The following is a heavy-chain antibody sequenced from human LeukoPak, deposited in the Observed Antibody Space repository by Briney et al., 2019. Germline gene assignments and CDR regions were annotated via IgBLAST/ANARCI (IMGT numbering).Heavy chain of an antibody. CDR1: GLTFSTYG. CDR3: VKGNSGSYYGAFDI. J-gene: IGHJ3*02. D-gene: IGHD1-26*01. Sequence: AGRSLRLSCAASGLTFSTYGMDWVRQAPGKGLEWVAVISNDGSNQDYVDFVKGRFTISRDNSKNTLYLQMNSLRAEDTAIYYCVKGNSGSYYGAFDIWGQGTMVTVSS. CDR2: ISNDGSNQ. V-gene: IGHV3-30*18.